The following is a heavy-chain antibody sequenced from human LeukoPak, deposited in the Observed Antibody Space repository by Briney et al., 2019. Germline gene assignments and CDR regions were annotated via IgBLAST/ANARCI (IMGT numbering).Heavy chain of an antibody. CDR2: IIPIFGTA. J-gene: IGHJ4*02. CDR1: GGTFSSYA. Sequence: GASVKVSCKASGGTFSSYAISWVRQAPGQGLEWMGGIIPIFGTANYAQKFQGRVTITADKSTSTAYMELSSLRSEDTAVYYCARDYYGAYGYFDYWGQGTLVTVSS. CDR3: ARDYYGAYGYFDY. V-gene: IGHV1-69*06. D-gene: IGHD3-10*01.